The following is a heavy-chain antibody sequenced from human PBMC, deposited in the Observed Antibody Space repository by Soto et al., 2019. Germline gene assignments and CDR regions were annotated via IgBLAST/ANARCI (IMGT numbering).Heavy chain of an antibody. CDR2: IYYSGST. D-gene: IGHD1-26*01. Sequence: SETLSLTCIVSGGSISSYYWSWIRQPPGKGLEWIGYIYYSGSTNYNPSLKSRVTISVDTSKNQFSLKLSSVTAADTAVYYCARGGGSYHFDYWGQGTLVTVS. J-gene: IGHJ4*02. V-gene: IGHV4-59*01. CDR1: GGSISSYY. CDR3: ARGGGSYHFDY.